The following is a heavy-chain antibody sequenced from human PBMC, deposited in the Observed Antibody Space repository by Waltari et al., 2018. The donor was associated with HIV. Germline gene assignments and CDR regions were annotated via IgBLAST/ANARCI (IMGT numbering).Heavy chain of an antibody. CDR2: INPGGNVT. D-gene: IGHD2-2*01. J-gene: IGHJ6*02. CDR1: AFTFTDYW. CDR3: ARVGGSSRNTKSFYFAMDA. V-gene: IGHV3-74*03. Sequence: DVRLVQYGGGFVQPGESLRLSCRASAFTFTDYWMNWVRQVPGEGLVWVSRINPGGNVTMNSNSVKGRFTISRDNAENTLYLEMNSLRVEDTALYFCARVGGSSRNTKSFYFAMDAWGQGATVIVSS.